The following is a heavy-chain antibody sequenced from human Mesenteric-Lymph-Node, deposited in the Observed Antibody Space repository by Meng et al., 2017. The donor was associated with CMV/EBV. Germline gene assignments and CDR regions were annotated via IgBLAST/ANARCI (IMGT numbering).Heavy chain of an antibody. Sequence: GGSLRLSCTASGFIFSSYSMHWVRPAPGKGLEWVAVISYDVSNRYYADSVKGRFTISRDNSKNTVYLQMNSLRPEGTAVYYCARAYCSSASCPRRDSDWWGQGTLVTVSS. D-gene: IGHD2-2*01. CDR2: ISYDVSNR. CDR3: ARAYCSSASCPRRDSDW. J-gene: IGHJ4*02. CDR1: GFIFSSYS. V-gene: IGHV3-30-3*01.